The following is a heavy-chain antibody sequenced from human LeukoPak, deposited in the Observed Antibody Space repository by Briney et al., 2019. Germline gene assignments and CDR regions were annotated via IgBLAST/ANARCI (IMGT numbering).Heavy chain of an antibody. V-gene: IGHV3-53*01. Sequence: GGSLRLSCAASGFIVSSNYMSWVRQAPGKGLEWVSVIYSGGATYYADSVKGRFTISRDNSKNMLYLQMNSLRAEDTAVYYCTRGPIVGPTKGFDPWGQGTLDTVSS. CDR2: IYSGGAT. CDR1: GFIVSSNY. J-gene: IGHJ5*02. CDR3: TRGPIVGPTKGFDP. D-gene: IGHD1-26*01.